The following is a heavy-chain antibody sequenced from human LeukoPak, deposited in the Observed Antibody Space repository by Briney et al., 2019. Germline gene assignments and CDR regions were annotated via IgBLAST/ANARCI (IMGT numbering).Heavy chain of an antibody. CDR1: GYTFSNYW. D-gene: IGHD6-19*01. V-gene: IGHV5-51*01. J-gene: IGHJ5*02. CDR3: ARQGIAVAGTLWLDP. Sequence: PGASLHISCRGSGYTFSNYWIAWVRPLPGKGLEWMGIIYPGDSDTTYSPSFQGQVTISVDKSINTTYLQWKSLKASDSAMYYCARQGIAVAGTLWLDPWGQGTLVTVSS. CDR2: IYPGDSDT.